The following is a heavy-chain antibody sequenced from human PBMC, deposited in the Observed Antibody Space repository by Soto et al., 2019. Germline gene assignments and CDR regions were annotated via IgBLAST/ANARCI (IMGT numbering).Heavy chain of an antibody. D-gene: IGHD3-16*02. CDR2: INVGDDKT. CDR1: GKSFDNFA. CDR3: ARAKYDYIWGSYHPFDQ. V-gene: IGHV1-3*01. J-gene: IGHJ4*02. Sequence: QVQLVQSGAEVKKPGASVGLSCKVSGKSFDNFAVHWVRQTPGQRPEWMGRINVGDDKTKYSEKFQGRVIVSYDTSATTAYMELRALSSEDTAVYYCARAKYDYIWGSYHPFDQWAQGAQVTVAS.